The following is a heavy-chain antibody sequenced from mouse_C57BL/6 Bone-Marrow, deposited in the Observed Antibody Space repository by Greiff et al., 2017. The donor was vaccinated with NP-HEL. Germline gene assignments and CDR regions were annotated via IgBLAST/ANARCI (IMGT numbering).Heavy chain of an antibody. CDR3: ARVYDGYLAWFAY. V-gene: IGHV5-17*01. CDR1: GFTFSDYG. J-gene: IGHJ3*01. CDR2: ISSGSSTI. Sequence: EVKLMESGGGLVKPGGSLKLSCAASGFTFSDYGMHWVRQAPEKGLEWVAYISSGSSTIYYAGTVKGRFTISRDNAKNTLFLQMTSLRSEDTAMYYCARVYDGYLAWFAYWGQGTLVTVSA. D-gene: IGHD2-3*01.